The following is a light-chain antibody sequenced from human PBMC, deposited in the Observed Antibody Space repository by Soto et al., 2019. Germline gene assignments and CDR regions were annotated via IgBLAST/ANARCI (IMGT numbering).Light chain of an antibody. CDR3: QQRSDWPRT. CDR1: QSISRS. V-gene: IGKV3-11*01. CDR2: GAS. J-gene: IGKJ2*01. Sequence: EIVLTQSPAILSVSPGERATLSCRASQSISRSLAWYQQKPGQAPRLLIYGASNRATGIPDRFSGSGSGTDFTLTISSLEPEDFAVYYCQQRSDWPRTFGQGTKVDI.